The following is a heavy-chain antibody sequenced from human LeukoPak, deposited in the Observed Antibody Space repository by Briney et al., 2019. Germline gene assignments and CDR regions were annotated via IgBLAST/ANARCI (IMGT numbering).Heavy chain of an antibody. V-gene: IGHV1-18*01. D-gene: IGHD4-23*01. J-gene: IGHJ3*02. Sequence: ASVKVSCKASGYTFTSYGISWVRQAPGQGLEWMGRISAYNGNTNYAQKLQGRVTMTTDTSTSTAYMELRSLRSDDTAVYYCARGTGRGYGGNSDAFDIWGQGTMVTVSS. CDR2: ISAYNGNT. CDR1: GYTFTSYG. CDR3: ARGTGRGYGGNSDAFDI.